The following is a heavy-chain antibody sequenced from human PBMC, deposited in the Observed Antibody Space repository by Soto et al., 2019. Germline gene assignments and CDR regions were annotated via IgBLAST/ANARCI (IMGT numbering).Heavy chain of an antibody. CDR2: ISGSGGST. D-gene: IGHD5-12*01. CDR1: GFTFSSYA. Sequence: EVQLLESGGGLVQPGGSLRLSCAASGFTFSSYAMSWVRQAPGKGLEWVSAISGSGGSTYYADSVKGRFTISRDNSKNTLYLQMNSLRAEDTAVYYCAKDPRQVDIVALRGDYWGQGTLVTVSS. CDR3: AKDPRQVDIVALRGDY. V-gene: IGHV3-23*01. J-gene: IGHJ4*02.